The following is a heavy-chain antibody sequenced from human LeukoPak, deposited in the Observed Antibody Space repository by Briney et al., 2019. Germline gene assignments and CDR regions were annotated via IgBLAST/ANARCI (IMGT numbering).Heavy chain of an antibody. CDR3: AAQKRGSYRPYYFDY. V-gene: IGHV3-23*01. Sequence: GGSLRLSCEASGFTFSTFAMIWVRQPPGKGLEWVSSIFPSGGEIHYADSVRGRFTISRDNSKSTLSLQMNSLTAEDTAVYYCAAQKRGSYRPYYFDYWGQGTLVTVSS. D-gene: IGHD3-16*02. CDR2: IFPSGGEI. J-gene: IGHJ4*02. CDR1: GFTFSTFA.